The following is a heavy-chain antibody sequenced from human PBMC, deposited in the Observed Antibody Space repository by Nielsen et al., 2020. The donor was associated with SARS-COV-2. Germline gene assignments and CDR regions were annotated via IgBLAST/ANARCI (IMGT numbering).Heavy chain of an antibody. V-gene: IGHV4-59*01. Sequence: SETLSLTCTVSGGSISSYYWSWIRQPPGKGLEWIGYIYYSGSTNYNPSLKSRVTISVDTSKNQFSLKLSSVTAADTAVYYCARGDIVEVDYWGQGTLVTVSS. CDR2: IYYSGST. D-gene: IGHD2-15*01. J-gene: IGHJ4*02. CDR1: GGSISSYY. CDR3: ARGDIVEVDY.